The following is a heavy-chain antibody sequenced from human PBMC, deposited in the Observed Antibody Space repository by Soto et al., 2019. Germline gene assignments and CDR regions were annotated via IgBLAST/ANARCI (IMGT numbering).Heavy chain of an antibody. Sequence: PGGSLRLSCAASGFTFSSYAMSWVRQAPGKGLEWVSAISGSGGSTYYADSVKGRFTISRDNSKNTLYLQMNSLRAEDTAVYYCAKDLLKYSSGWYYFDYWGQGTLVTVSS. D-gene: IGHD6-19*01. CDR3: AKDLLKYSSGWYYFDY. CDR1: GFTFSSYA. J-gene: IGHJ4*02. CDR2: ISGSGGST. V-gene: IGHV3-23*01.